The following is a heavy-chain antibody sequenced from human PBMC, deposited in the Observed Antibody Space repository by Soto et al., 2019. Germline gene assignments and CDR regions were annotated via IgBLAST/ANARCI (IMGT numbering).Heavy chain of an antibody. V-gene: IGHV4-39*01. J-gene: IGHJ6*02. Sequence: QLQLQESGPGLVKPSETLSLTCTVSGGSISSSGHYWGWVRQPPGKGLEWIGTIHFSGDAYYNPSLKRRVTISVDPSTSQFSLKLNAVTAADTALYYCSRHYCSGGSCYYYGMDVWGQGTTVTVSS. CDR1: GGSISSSGHY. D-gene: IGHD2-15*01. CDR2: IHFSGDA. CDR3: SRHYCSGGSCYYYGMDV.